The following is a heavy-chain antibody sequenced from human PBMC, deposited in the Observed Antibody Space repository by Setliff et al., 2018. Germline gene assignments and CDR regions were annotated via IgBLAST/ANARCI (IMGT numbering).Heavy chain of an antibody. CDR2: IHFSGTT. CDR1: DGSSSSHY. J-gene: IGHJ4*02. Sequence: SETLSLTCTVSDGSSSSHYWSWIRQPPGKGLEWIGYIHFSGTTNYNPSLKSRVTLSLDTSKNQFSLELSSVTAADTAMYYCARGNGYCSGGACYFMFDYWGQGTLVTVSS. V-gene: IGHV4-59*11. D-gene: IGHD2-15*01. CDR3: ARGNGYCSGGACYFMFDY.